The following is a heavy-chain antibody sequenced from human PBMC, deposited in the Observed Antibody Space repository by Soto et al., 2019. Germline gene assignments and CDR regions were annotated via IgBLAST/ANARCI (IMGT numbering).Heavy chain of an antibody. CDR3: ASGLGHIVVVPAAINWFDP. D-gene: IGHD2-2*01. CDR2: IIPIFGTA. Sequence: QVQLVQSGAEVKKPVSSVKVSCKASGGTFSSYAISWVRQAPGQGLEWMGGIIPIFGTANFAQKFQGRVTITADESTRTSYMELSSLRSEDTDVYYCASGLGHIVVVPAAINWFDPWGQGTLVTVSS. CDR1: GGTFSSYA. J-gene: IGHJ5*02. V-gene: IGHV1-69*01.